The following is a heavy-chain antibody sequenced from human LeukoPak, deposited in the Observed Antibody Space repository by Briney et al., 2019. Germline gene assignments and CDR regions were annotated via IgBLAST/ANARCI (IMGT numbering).Heavy chain of an antibody. Sequence: SETLSLTCTVSGGSISSDYWGWIRQPPGKGLEWIGYIHYSGSTNYNPSLKSRVTISVDMSKTQFSLRLRSVTVADTGVYYCARDVEMATPWYFGMDVWGQGTTVTVSS. D-gene: IGHD5-24*01. J-gene: IGHJ6*02. CDR2: IHYSGST. CDR1: GGSISSDY. CDR3: ARDVEMATPWYFGMDV. V-gene: IGHV4-59*01.